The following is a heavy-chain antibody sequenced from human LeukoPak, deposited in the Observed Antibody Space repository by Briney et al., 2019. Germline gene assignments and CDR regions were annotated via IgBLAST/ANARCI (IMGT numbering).Heavy chain of an antibody. Sequence: KPGGSLRLSCAASGFTFSSYSMNWVRQAPGKGLEWVSSISSSYIYYADSVKGRFTISRDNAKNSLYLQMNSLRAEDTAVYYCARDGVGDYWGQGTLVTVSS. CDR1: GFTFSSYS. V-gene: IGHV3-21*01. D-gene: IGHD1-26*01. J-gene: IGHJ4*02. CDR2: ISSSYI. CDR3: ARDGVGDY.